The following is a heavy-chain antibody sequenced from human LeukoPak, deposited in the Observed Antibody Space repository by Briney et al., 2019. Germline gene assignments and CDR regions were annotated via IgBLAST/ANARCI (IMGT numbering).Heavy chain of an antibody. CDR2: ISGSGAGT. CDR1: GFTFSNSA. Sequence: PGGSLRLSCAASGFTFSNSAMNWVRQAPGKGLEWVSTISGSGAGTYYADSVKGRFTISRDNSKNTLYLQMNSLRAEDTAVYYCANPGVGATTLFDYWGQGTLVTVSS. CDR3: ANPGVGATTLFDY. D-gene: IGHD1-26*01. J-gene: IGHJ4*02. V-gene: IGHV3-23*01.